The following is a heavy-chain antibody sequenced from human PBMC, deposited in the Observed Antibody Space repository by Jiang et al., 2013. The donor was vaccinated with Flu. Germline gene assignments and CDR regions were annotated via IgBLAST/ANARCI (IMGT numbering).Heavy chain of an antibody. CDR1: GGSISSGGYY. D-gene: IGHD3-10*01. Sequence: GLVKPSQTLSLTCTVSGGSISSGGYYWSWIRQHPGKGLEWIGYIYYSGSTHYNPSLKSLVTISVDTSKNQFSLKLSSVTAADTAVYYCARTSITMVRGSPSWFDPWGQGTLVTVSS. CDR2: IYYSGST. J-gene: IGHJ5*02. CDR3: ARTSITMVRGSPSWFDP. V-gene: IGHV4-31*01.